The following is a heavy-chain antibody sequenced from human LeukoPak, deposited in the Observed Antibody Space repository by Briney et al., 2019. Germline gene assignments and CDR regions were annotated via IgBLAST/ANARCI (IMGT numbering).Heavy chain of an antibody. CDR3: ARVLGGGRYDSSGYYPDY. Sequence: ASVKVSCKVSGYTLTELSMHWVRQAPGKGLEWMGGFDPEDGETIYAQKFQGRVTMTEDTSTDTAYMELSSLRSEDTAVYYCARVLGGGRYDSSGYYPDYWGQGTLVTVSS. V-gene: IGHV1-24*01. J-gene: IGHJ4*02. CDR2: FDPEDGET. D-gene: IGHD3-22*01. CDR1: GYTLTELS.